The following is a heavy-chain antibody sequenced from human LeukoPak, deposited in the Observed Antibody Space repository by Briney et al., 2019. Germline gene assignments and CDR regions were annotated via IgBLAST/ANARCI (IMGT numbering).Heavy chain of an antibody. V-gene: IGHV4-59*01. Sequence: GSLRLSCAASGFTFSSYWMSWIRQPPGKGLEWIGYIYYSGSTNYNPSLKSRVTISVDTSKNQFSLKLSSVTAADTAVYYCAGDYGDYGPYGMDVWGQGTTVTVSS. CDR1: GFTFSSYW. CDR2: IYYSGST. J-gene: IGHJ6*02. CDR3: AGDYGDYGPYGMDV. D-gene: IGHD4-17*01.